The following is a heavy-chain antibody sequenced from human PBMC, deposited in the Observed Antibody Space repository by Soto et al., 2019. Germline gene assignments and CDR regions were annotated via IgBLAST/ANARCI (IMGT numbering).Heavy chain of an antibody. J-gene: IGHJ3*02. V-gene: IGHV1-69*04. CDR2: IIPILGIA. D-gene: IGHD3-9*01. Sequence: SVKVSCKASGGTFSSYTISWVRQAPGQGLEWMGRIIPILGIANYAQKFQGRVTITADKSTSTAYMELSSLRSGDTAVYYCAREVPLRYFDWLYGAFDIWGQGTMVTVSS. CDR1: GGTFSSYT. CDR3: AREVPLRYFDWLYGAFDI.